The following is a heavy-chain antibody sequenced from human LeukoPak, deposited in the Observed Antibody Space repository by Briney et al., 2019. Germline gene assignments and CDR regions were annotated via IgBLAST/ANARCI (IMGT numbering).Heavy chain of an antibody. J-gene: IGHJ3*02. CDR2: ISSSGSTI. Sequence: GGSLRLSCAASGFTFSDYYMSWIRQAPGEGLEWVSYISSSGSTIYYADSVKGRFTISRDNAKNSLYLQMNSLRAEDTAVYYCASQGYGARKSGNAFDIWGQGTMVTVSS. CDR1: GFTFSDYY. D-gene: IGHD3-10*01. V-gene: IGHV3-11*01. CDR3: ASQGYGARKSGNAFDI.